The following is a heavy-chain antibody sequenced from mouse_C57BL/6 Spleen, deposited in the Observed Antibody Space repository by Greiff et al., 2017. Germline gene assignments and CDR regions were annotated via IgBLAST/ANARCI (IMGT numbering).Heavy chain of an antibody. Sequence: VQLQQSGAELVRPGASVKLSCTASGFNIKDYYMHWVKQRPEQGLEWIGRIDPEDGDTEYAPKFQGKATMTADTSSNTAYLQLSSLTSEDTAVYYCTDYDLLWYPYYAMDYWGQGTSVTVSS. J-gene: IGHJ4*01. V-gene: IGHV14-1*01. CDR3: TDYDLLWYPYYAMDY. CDR2: IDPEDGDT. D-gene: IGHD2-1*01. CDR1: GFNIKDYY.